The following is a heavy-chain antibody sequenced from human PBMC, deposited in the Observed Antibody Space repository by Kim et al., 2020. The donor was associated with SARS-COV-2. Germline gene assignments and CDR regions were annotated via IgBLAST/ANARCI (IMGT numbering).Heavy chain of an antibody. V-gene: IGHV4-59*08. J-gene: IGHJ5*02. CDR1: GGSISSYY. Sequence: SGTLSLTCTVSGGSISSYYWSWIRQPPGKGLEWIGYIYSSGNTKCNPSLESRVTISVDTTKNQFSLKLSSVTAADTAVYYCARHPGGGWFDPWGQGTLVT. CDR3: ARHPGGGWFDP. CDR2: IYSSGNT. D-gene: IGHD3-16*01.